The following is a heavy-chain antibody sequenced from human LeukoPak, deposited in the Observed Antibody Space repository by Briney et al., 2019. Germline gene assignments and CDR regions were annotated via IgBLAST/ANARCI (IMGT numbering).Heavy chain of an antibody. V-gene: IGHV1-2*02. CDR3: ARDYILTGYYSLDY. CDR1: GGTFNNYT. Sequence: ASVKVSRKASGGTFNNYTISWVRQAPGQGLEWMGWINPNSGGTNYAQKFQGRVTMTRDTSISTAYMELSRLRSDDTAVYYCARDYILTGYYSLDYWGQGTLVTVSS. D-gene: IGHD3-9*01. J-gene: IGHJ4*02. CDR2: INPNSGGT.